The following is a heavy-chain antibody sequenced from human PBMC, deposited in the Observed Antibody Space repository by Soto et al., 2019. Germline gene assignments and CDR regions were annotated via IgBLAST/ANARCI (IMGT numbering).Heavy chain of an antibody. J-gene: IGHJ4*02. Sequence: GSLRLSCAASGFSVSNNYMSWVRQAPGKGLEWVSVIYTGGTTHYADSVKGRFTISRDNSKNTVYLQMNSLRAEDTAVYYCAREGYCGTITSCSFFHHWGQGTQVTVSS. CDR3: AREGYCGTITSCSFFHH. D-gene: IGHD2-2*01. CDR1: GFSVSNNY. CDR2: IYTGGTT. V-gene: IGHV3-53*01.